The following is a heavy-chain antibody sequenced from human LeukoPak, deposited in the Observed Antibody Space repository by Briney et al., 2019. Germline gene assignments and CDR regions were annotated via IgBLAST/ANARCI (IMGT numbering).Heavy chain of an antibody. CDR2: ISSYNGNT. J-gene: IGHJ4*02. CDR1: GYTFTSYG. Sequence: ASVKVSFKASGYTFTSYGISWVRQAPGQGLEWMGWISSYNGNTNYAQKLQGRVTMTTDTSTSTAYMELRSLRSDDTAVYYCARSPLPYYYDSSGPFDYWGQGTLVTVSS. V-gene: IGHV1-18*01. D-gene: IGHD3-22*01. CDR3: ARSPLPYYYDSSGPFDY.